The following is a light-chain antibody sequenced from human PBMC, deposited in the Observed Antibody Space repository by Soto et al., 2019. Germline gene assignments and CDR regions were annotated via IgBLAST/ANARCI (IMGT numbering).Light chain of an antibody. V-gene: IGKV3-20*01. CDR3: QHYGDSFI. Sequence: DIAMTQPPATLSSSIGYGATVSCRVSQSINSKSVVWYQRKVGQAPRLLIYNTSSRATGIPGRFSGSGSGTDFTLSSSRLEAEDVAEHSCQHYGDSFIFGQGTKVDI. CDR1: QSINSKS. CDR2: NTS. J-gene: IGKJ1*01.